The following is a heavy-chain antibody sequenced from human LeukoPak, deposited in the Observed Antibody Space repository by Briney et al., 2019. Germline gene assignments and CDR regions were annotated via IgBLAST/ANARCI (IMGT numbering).Heavy chain of an antibody. CDR2: MNPNSGNT. V-gene: IGHV1-8*01. Sequence: GASVKVSCKAPGYTFTSYDINWVRQATGQGLEWMGWMNPNSGNTGYAQKFQGRVTMTRNTSISTAYMELSSLRSEDTAVYYCARSGTRAAARRSNWFDPWGQGTLVTVSS. CDR1: GYTFTSYD. CDR3: ARSGTRAAARRSNWFDP. D-gene: IGHD1/OR15-1a*01. J-gene: IGHJ5*02.